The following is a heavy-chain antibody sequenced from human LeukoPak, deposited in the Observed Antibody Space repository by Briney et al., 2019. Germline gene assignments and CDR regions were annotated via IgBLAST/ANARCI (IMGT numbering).Heavy chain of an antibody. V-gene: IGHV1-69*04. Sequence: SVKVSCKASGYTFTGYYMHWVRQAPGQGLEWMGRIIPILGIANYAQKFQGRVTITADKSTSTAYMELSSLRSEDTAVYYCARESLISSWYYFDYWGQGTLVTVSS. CDR3: ARESLISSWYYFDY. CDR1: GYTFTGYY. CDR2: IIPILGIA. D-gene: IGHD6-13*01. J-gene: IGHJ4*02.